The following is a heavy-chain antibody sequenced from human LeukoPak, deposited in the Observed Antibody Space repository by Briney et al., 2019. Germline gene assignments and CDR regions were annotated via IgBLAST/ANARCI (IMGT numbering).Heavy chain of an antibody. CDR1: GFTFSAYS. D-gene: IGHD3-22*01. V-gene: IGHV3-48*01. Sequence: GGSLRLSCAASGFTFSAYSMNWVRQAPGKGLEWVSFISGGGGTIYYADSVKGRFTISRDNAKNSLHLQMESLRVEDTAVYYCARNQEIDYYDSSGFYWGVEYWGQGTLVTVSS. CDR3: ARNQEIDYYDSSGFYWGVEY. J-gene: IGHJ4*02. CDR2: ISGGGGTI.